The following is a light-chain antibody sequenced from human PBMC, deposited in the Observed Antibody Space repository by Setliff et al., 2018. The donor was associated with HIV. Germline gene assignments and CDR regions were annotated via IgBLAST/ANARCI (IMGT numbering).Light chain of an antibody. V-gene: IGLV2-14*01. CDR1: SRDVGGYNY. CDR2: EVR. J-gene: IGLJ1*01. Sequence: VLTQPASVSGSPGQSITISCTGTSRDVGGYNYVSWYQQHPGKAPKLIIYEVRNRPSGVSNRFSGSKSGNTASLTISGLQTEDEADYYCSSYAITNTLPFGTGTKVTV. CDR3: SSYAITNTLP.